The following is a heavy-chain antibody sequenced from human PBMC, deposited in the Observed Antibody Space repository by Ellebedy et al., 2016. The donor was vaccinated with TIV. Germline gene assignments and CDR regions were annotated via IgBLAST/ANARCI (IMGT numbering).Heavy chain of an antibody. V-gene: IGHV3-7*01. J-gene: IGHJ4*03. Sequence: GESLKISCAASGFTVSSNYMSWVRQAPGKGLEWVANIKQDGSEKWYVDSVKGRFTISRYNAKNSLYLQMSSLRAEDTAVYYCARDQGWAYPGSTRFDYWGQGTLVTVSS. D-gene: IGHD3-10*01. CDR1: GFTVSSNY. CDR2: IKQDGSEK. CDR3: ARDQGWAYPGSTRFDY.